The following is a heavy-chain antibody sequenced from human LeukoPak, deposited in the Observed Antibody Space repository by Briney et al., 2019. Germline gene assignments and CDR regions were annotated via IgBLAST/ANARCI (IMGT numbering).Heavy chain of an antibody. CDR3: AHLWFGELYFQH. CDR1: GGTFSSYA. D-gene: IGHD3-10*01. Sequence: SVKVSCKASGGTFSSYAISWVRQAPGQGLEWMGGIIPIFGTANYAQKFQGRVTITTDESTSTAYMELSSLRSEDTAVYYCAHLWFGELYFQHWGQGTLVTVSS. V-gene: IGHV1-69*05. CDR2: IIPIFGTA. J-gene: IGHJ1*01.